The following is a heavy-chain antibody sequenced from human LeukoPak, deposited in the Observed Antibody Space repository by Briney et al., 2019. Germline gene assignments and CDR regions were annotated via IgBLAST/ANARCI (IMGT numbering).Heavy chain of an antibody. J-gene: IGHJ4*02. CDR2: INPTGDST. D-gene: IGHD2-2*01. CDR3: ARGYCSSTSCHGIFDY. Sequence: ASVKVSCKASGYTFTNYYMHWVRQAPGQGLEWMGLINPTGDSTAYAQNFQGRVTITRNTSISTAYMELSSLRSEDTAVYYCARGYCSSTSCHGIFDYWGQGTLVTVSS. CDR1: GYTFTNYY. V-gene: IGHV1-46*01.